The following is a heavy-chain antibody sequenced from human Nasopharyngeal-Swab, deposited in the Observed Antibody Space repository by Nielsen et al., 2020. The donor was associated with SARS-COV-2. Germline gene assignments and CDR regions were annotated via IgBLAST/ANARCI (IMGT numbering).Heavy chain of an antibody. CDR1: GFTFDDYA. D-gene: IGHD4-17*01. CDR3: ASLPSHDYGDYYGMDV. Sequence: GGSLRLSCAASGFTFDDYAMHWVRQAPGKGLEWVSGISWNSGNIGYADSVKGRFTTSRDNAKNSLYLQMNSLRAEDTALYYCASLPSHDYGDYYGMDVWGQGTTVTVSS. CDR2: ISWNSGNI. V-gene: IGHV3-9*01. J-gene: IGHJ6*02.